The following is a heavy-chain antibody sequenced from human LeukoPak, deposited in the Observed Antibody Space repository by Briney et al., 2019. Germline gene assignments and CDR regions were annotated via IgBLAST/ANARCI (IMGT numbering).Heavy chain of an antibody. D-gene: IGHD3-10*01. Sequence: GGSLRLPCAASGFTVSSNYMSWVRQVPGKGLEWVSHISSSGSTIYNADSVKGRFTISRDNAKNSLYLRMNSLRVEDTAVYYCARFPRGHFDYWGQGTLVTVSS. CDR3: ARFPRGHFDY. CDR2: ISSSGSTI. V-gene: IGHV3-11*04. CDR1: GFTVSSNY. J-gene: IGHJ4*02.